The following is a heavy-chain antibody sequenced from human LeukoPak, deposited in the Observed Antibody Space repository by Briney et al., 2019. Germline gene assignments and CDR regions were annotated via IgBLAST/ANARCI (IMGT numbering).Heavy chain of an antibody. CDR3: AREYDYVWGSYRRGAFDI. D-gene: IGHD3-16*02. Sequence: GGSLRLSCAASEFTFSSYAMTWVRQAPGKGLEWVSGITGNGGGTHYADSVKGRFTISRDNAKNSLYLQMNSLRAEDTAVYYCAREYDYVWGSYRRGAFDIWGQGTMVTVSS. J-gene: IGHJ3*02. CDR2: ITGNGGGT. CDR1: EFTFSSYA. V-gene: IGHV3-23*01.